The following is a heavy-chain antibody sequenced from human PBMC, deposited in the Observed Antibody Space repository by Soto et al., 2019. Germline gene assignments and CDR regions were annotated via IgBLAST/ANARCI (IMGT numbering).Heavy chain of an antibody. V-gene: IGHV4-59*08. CDR2: IYYSGST. J-gene: IGHJ5*02. CDR1: GGSISSYY. Sequence: SETLSLTCTVSGGSISSYYWSWIRQPPGKGLEWIGYIYYSGSTNYNPSLKSRVTISVDTSKNQFSLKLSSVTAADTAVYYCARHRVYYVSGPWGQGTLVTVSS. CDR3: ARHRVYYVSGP. D-gene: IGHD3-10*01.